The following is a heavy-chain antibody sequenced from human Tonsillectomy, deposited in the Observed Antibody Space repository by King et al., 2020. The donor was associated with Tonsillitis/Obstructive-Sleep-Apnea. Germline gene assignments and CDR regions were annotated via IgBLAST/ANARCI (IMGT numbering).Heavy chain of an antibody. D-gene: IGHD1-14*01. CDR1: GFTFSSYE. CDR2: ISSGGSTI. CDR3: ARDRTRGAFDI. V-gene: IGHV3-48*03. J-gene: IGHJ3*02. Sequence: VQLVESGGGLVQPGGSLRLSFAASGFTFSSYEMNWVRQAPGKGLEWVSYISSGGSTIYYADSVKGRFTISRDNAKNSLYLQMNSLRAEDTAVYYCARDRTRGAFDIWGQGTRVTVSS.